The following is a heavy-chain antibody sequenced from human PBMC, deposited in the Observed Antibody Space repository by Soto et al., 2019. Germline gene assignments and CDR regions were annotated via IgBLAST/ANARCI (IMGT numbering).Heavy chain of an antibody. D-gene: IGHD3-16*01. V-gene: IGHV3-21*06. Sequence: EVQLVESGGGLVKPGGSLRLSCAVSGFTFSSYSMNWVRQAPGKGLEWVSSIGTSSSYIYYADSVKGRFTISRDNAKNSLYLQMNSLRAEDTALHYCARASGPRVVWAAYYYFHMHVWGQGFTVTVSS. CDR3: ARASGPRVVWAAYYYFHMHV. CDR2: IGTSSSYI. CDR1: GFTFSSYS. J-gene: IGHJ6*02.